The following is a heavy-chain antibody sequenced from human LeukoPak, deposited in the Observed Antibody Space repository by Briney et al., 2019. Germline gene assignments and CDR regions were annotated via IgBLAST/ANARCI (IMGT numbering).Heavy chain of an antibody. Sequence: PSETLSLTCTVSGGSITSYYWSWIRQPPGKGLEWIGYIHYSGSTNYNPSLKSRVTISVDTSKNQFSLKLSSVTAADTAVYYCARWLDSGWFYYFDYWGQGTLVTVSS. V-gene: IGHV4-59*01. J-gene: IGHJ4*02. D-gene: IGHD6-19*01. CDR2: IHYSGST. CDR1: GGSITSYY. CDR3: ARWLDSGWFYYFDY.